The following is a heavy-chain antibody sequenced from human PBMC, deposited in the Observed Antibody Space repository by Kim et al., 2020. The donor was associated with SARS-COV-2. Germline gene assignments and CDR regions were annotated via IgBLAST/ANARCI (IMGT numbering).Heavy chain of an antibody. V-gene: IGHV3-30*02. J-gene: IGHJ4*02. CDR2: LWYDGSNK. CDR1: GFTFSVYA. CDR3: AKDRYGGNPIYYFDY. D-gene: IGHD4-17*01. Sequence: GGSLRLSCAASGFTFSVYAMHWVRQAPGKGLEWVAFLWYDGSNKYYADSVKGRFTISRDNSKNTLYLQMSSLRAEDTAVYYCAKDRYGGNPIYYFDYWGQRTLVPVSS.